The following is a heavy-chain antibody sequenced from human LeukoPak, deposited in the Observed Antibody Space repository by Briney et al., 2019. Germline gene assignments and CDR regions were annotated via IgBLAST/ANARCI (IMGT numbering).Heavy chain of an antibody. CDR2: ISSSSSYI. D-gene: IGHD6-13*01. J-gene: IGHJ5*02. V-gene: IGHV3-21*01. CDR3: ARSGRVSTQNWFDP. CDR1: GFTFSSYA. Sequence: GGSLRLSCAASGFTFSSYAMSWVRQAPGKGLEWVSSISSSSSYIYYADSVKGRFTISRDNAKNSLYLQMNSLRAEDTAVYYCARSGRVSTQNWFDPWGQGTLVTVSS.